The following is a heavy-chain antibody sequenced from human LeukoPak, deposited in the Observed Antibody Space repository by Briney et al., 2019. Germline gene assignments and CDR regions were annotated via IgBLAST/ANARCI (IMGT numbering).Heavy chain of an antibody. Sequence: ASVKVSCKVSGYTLTELSMHRVRQAPGQGLEWMGWINPNSGGTNYAQKFQGRVTMTRDTSISTAYMELSRLRSDDSALYYCARDSWFSIAAAGTGGDFDYWGQGTLLTVSS. J-gene: IGHJ4*02. CDR2: INPNSGGT. CDR1: GYTLTELS. D-gene: IGHD6-13*01. V-gene: IGHV1-2*02. CDR3: ARDSWFSIAAAGTGGDFDY.